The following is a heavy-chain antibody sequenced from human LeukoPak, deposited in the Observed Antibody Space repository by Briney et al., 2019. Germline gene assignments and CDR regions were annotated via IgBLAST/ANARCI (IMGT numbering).Heavy chain of an antibody. J-gene: IGHJ5*02. V-gene: IGHV4-59*12. Sequence: SEALSLTCTVSGGSISSYYWSWIRQPPGKGLEWIGYIYYSGSTNYNPSLKSRVTISVDTSKNQFSLKLSSVTAADTAVYYCARGRVAVAHNWFDPWGQGTLVTVSS. CDR1: GGSISSYY. D-gene: IGHD6-19*01. CDR3: ARGRVAVAHNWFDP. CDR2: IYYSGST.